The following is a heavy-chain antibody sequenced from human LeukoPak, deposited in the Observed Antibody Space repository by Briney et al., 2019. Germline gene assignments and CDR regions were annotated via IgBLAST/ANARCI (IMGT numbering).Heavy chain of an antibody. V-gene: IGHV3-7*01. J-gene: IGHJ5*02. CDR2: IRPDGSDK. D-gene: IGHD1-20*01. CDR3: GRWGITAALDR. Sequence: GGSLRLSCVGSGFTFSAYGMHWVRQAPGKGLEWVANIRPDGSDKFHVDSVRGRFTISRDNAQNSLSLQMNSLRAEDSGVYYCGRWGITAALDRWGQGTLVTVSS. CDR1: GFTFSAYG.